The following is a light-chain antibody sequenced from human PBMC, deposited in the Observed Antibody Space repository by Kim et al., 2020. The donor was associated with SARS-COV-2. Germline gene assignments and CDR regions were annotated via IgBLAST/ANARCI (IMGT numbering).Light chain of an antibody. Sequence: PGERVTLSCWASQRIGNNFVAWYQQKPGQAPRLLISAASSRATGIPDRFSGSGSGTHFTLTIDRLEPEDVGVYYCQQFGDSPPYSFGQGTKLEI. CDR3: QQFGDSPPYS. V-gene: IGKV3-20*01. CDR2: AAS. J-gene: IGKJ2*03. CDR1: QRIGNNF.